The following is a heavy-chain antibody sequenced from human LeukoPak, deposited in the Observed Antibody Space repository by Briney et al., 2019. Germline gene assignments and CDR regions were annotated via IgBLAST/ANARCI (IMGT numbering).Heavy chain of an antibody. CDR1: GFIFTSFG. V-gene: IGHV3-21*01. D-gene: IGHD3-10*01. CDR2: ITHGGQI. CDR3: ARDDRYGSGTLGKRFDP. Sequence: GGSLRLSCVASGFIFTSFGMNWVRQAPGKGLEWVSSITHGGQIYYADSVKGRFTISRDNTKNSVYLQMDNLRDDDPAVYFCARDDRYGSGTLGKRFDPWGQGTLVSVSS. J-gene: IGHJ5*02.